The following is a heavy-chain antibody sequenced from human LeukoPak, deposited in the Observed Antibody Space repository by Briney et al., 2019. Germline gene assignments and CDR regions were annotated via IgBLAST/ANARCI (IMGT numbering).Heavy chain of an antibody. V-gene: IGHV3-23*01. CDR3: AKDRVSGIAARFDY. Sequence: PGGALRLSCAASGFTFSSNAMSWVRQAPGKGLEWVSGTIGSGGSTYYADSGKGRFTISRDNSKNTLYLQVNSLRAKDTAVYYCAKDRVSGIAARFDYWGQGTLVTVSS. J-gene: IGHJ4*02. D-gene: IGHD6-6*01. CDR1: GFTFSSNA. CDR2: TIGSGGST.